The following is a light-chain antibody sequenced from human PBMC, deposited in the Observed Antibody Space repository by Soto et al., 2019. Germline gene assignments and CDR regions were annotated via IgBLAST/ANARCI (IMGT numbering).Light chain of an antibody. V-gene: IGKV1-9*01. Sequence: DIHLTQSPSFLSASVGDRVTITCRASQGISSYLAWYQQKPGKAPKLLIYGGYTLESGIPSRFSGSGGRTDFTLTISSLQPEDVATYYCQKYNSAPPTFGQGTKVDI. CDR3: QKYNSAPPT. CDR1: QGISSY. CDR2: GGY. J-gene: IGKJ1*01.